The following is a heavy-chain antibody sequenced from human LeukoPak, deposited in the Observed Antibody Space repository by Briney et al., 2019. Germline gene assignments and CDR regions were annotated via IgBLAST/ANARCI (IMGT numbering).Heavy chain of an antibody. V-gene: IGHV4-34*01. Sequence: SETLSLTCAVYGGSFSGYYRSWIRQPPGKGLEWIGEINHSGSTNYNPSLKSRVTISVDTSKNQFSLKLSSVTAADTAVYYCARGLSVWMTYYYGSGSYYNIPFDYWGQGTLVTVSS. J-gene: IGHJ4*02. CDR3: ARGLSVWMTYYYGSGSYYNIPFDY. CDR2: INHSGST. CDR1: GGSFSGYY. D-gene: IGHD3-10*01.